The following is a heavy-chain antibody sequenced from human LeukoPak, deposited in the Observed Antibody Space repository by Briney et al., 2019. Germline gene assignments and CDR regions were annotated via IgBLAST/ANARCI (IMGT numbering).Heavy chain of an antibody. CDR3: ARGPNYFDY. CDR2: VSYDGNNK. J-gene: IGHJ4*02. Sequence: GGSLRLSCAASEFIFSSYGIHWVRQAPGKGLEWVAVVSYDGNNKYYADSVNGRFTISRDNSKNTLYLQMNSLRAVDTAVYYCARGPNYFDYWGQRALVTVSS. V-gene: IGHV3-30*03. CDR1: EFIFSSYG.